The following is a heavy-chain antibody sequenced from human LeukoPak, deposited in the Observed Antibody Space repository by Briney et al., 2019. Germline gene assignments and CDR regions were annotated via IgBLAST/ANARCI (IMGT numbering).Heavy chain of an antibody. CDR2: IIPIFGTA. Sequence: SVKVSCKASGYTFTGYYMHWVRQAPGQGLEWMGGIIPIFGTANYAQKFQGRVTITTDESTSTAYMELSSLRSEDTAVYYCARQSPLHDAFDIWGQGTMVTVSS. J-gene: IGHJ3*02. V-gene: IGHV1-69*05. CDR1: GYTFTGYY. CDR3: ARQSPLHDAFDI.